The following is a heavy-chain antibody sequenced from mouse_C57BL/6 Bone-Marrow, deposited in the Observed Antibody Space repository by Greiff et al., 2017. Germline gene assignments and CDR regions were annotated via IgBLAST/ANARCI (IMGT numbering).Heavy chain of an antibody. Sequence: QVQLQQPGAELVKPGASVKLSCKASGYTFTSYWMHWVKQRPGQGLEWIGMIHPNSGSTNYNEKFKSKATLTVDKSSSKAYMQLSSLTSEDSAVYYCARSYYGSAWFAYWGQGTLVTVSA. CDR1: GYTFTSYW. V-gene: IGHV1-64*01. J-gene: IGHJ3*01. CDR2: IHPNSGST. D-gene: IGHD1-1*01. CDR3: ARSYYGSAWFAY.